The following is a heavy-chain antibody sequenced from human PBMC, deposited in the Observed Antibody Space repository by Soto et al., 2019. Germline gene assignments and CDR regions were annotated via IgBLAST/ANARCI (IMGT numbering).Heavy chain of an antibody. J-gene: IGHJ4*02. CDR3: ARRVGYCSSTSCESGGNFDY. D-gene: IGHD2-2*01. V-gene: IGHV5-51*03. CDR1: GYSFTSYW. CDR2: IYPGDSDT. Sequence: EVQLVQSGAEVKKPGESLKISCKGSGYSFTSYWIGWVRQMPGKGLEWMGIIYPGDSDTRYSPSFQGQVTISADKSISTAYLQWSSLKASDTAMYYCARRVGYCSSTSCESGGNFDYWGQGTLVTVSS.